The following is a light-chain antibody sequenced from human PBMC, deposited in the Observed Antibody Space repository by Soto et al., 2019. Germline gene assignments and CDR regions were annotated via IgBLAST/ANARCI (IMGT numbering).Light chain of an antibody. V-gene: IGLV7-43*01. CDR3: LLYYGGSYV. CDR2: STT. Sequence: QAVLTQEPSLTVSPGGTVTLTCASSTGPVTSGFYPHWVQQKPGQAPTTLIYSTTNKHSWTPARFSGSLVGGKAALTLSGVQPEDEADYYCLLYYGGSYVFGAGTKLTVL. CDR1: TGPVTSGFY. J-gene: IGLJ1*01.